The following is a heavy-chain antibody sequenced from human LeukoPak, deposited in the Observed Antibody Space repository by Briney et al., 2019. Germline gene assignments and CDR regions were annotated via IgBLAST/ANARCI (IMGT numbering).Heavy chain of an antibody. CDR2: IRYDGSNK. CDR1: GFTFSSYG. J-gene: IGHJ4*02. V-gene: IGHV3-30*02. CDR3: AKDGGELHYFDY. D-gene: IGHD1-26*01. Sequence: GGSLRLSCAASGFTFSSYGMHWVRQAPGKGLEWVAFIRYDGSNKYYADSVKGRFTISRDNSKNTLYLQMNSLRAEDTAVYYCAKDGGELHYFDYWGQGTLVTVSS.